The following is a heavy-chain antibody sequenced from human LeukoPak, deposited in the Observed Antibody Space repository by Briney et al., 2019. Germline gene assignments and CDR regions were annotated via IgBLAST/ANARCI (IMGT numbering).Heavy chain of an antibody. D-gene: IGHD2/OR15-2a*01. CDR2: IYHSGST. CDR1: GGSISSGGYS. Sequence: PSETLSLTCAVSGGSISSGGYSWSWIRQPPGKGLEWIGYIYHSGSTYYNPSLKSRVTISVDRSKNQFSLKLSSVTAADTAVYYCARRLILLHYSYGMDVWGQGTTVTVSS. J-gene: IGHJ6*01. V-gene: IGHV4-30-2*01. CDR3: ARRLILLHYSYGMDV.